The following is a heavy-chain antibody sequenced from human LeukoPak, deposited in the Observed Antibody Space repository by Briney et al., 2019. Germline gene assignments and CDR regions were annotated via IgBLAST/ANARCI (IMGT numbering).Heavy chain of an antibody. CDR2: IYYSGST. CDR1: GGSIRNYY. Sequence: SETLSLTCTVSGGSIRNYYWSWIRQPPGKGLEWIGYIYYSGSTNYNPSLKSRVTISVDTSKNQFSLKLSSVTAADTAVYYCATVYYSSSYDYWYFDLWGRGTLVTVSS. CDR3: ATVYYSSSYDYWYFDL. V-gene: IGHV4-59*01. D-gene: IGHD6-13*01. J-gene: IGHJ2*01.